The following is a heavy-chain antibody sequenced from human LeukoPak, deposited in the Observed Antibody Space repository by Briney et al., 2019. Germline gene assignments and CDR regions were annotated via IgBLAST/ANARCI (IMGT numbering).Heavy chain of an antibody. CDR3: ARDVHGDYGSGWFDP. J-gene: IGHJ5*02. D-gene: IGHD4-17*01. V-gene: IGHV1-69*05. CDR2: IIPIFGTA. CDR1: GGTFSSYA. Sequence: ASVKVSCKASGGTFSSYAISWVRQAPGQGLEWMGGIIPIFGTANYAQKFQGRVTITTDESTSTAYMELSSLRSEDTAVYYCARDVHGDYGSGWFDPWGQGTLVSVSS.